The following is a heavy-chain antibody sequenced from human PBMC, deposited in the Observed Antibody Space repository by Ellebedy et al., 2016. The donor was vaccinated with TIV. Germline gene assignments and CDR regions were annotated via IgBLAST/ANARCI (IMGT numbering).Heavy chain of an antibody. Sequence: ASVKVSCKASGGTFSNYAITWVRQAPGQGFEWRGAIIPIFGTVNYAKKFQGRVTITADQSTGTAYMELSSLRSEDTALYFCARDRSGSILNWFDPWGQGTLVTVTS. CDR2: IIPIFGTV. D-gene: IGHD3-22*01. CDR1: GGTFSNYA. CDR3: ARDRSGSILNWFDP. J-gene: IGHJ5*02. V-gene: IGHV1-69*13.